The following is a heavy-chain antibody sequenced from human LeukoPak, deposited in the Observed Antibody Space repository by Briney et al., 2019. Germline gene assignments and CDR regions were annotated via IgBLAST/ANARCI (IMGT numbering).Heavy chain of an antibody. CDR1: GFTFSSYG. Sequence: PGRSLRLSCAASGFTFSSYGMHWVRQAPGKGLEWVAVIWYDGSNKYYADSVKGRFTISRDNSKNTLYLQMNSLRAEDTAVYYCAREAGYYDIYYYYGMGVWGQGTTVTVSS. V-gene: IGHV3-33*01. J-gene: IGHJ6*02. CDR2: IWYDGSNK. D-gene: IGHD3-22*01. CDR3: AREAGYYDIYYYYGMGV.